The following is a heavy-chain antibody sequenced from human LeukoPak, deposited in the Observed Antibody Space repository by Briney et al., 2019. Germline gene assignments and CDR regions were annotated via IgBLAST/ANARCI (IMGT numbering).Heavy chain of an antibody. CDR3: ARVTELVAFDY. CDR2: ISSSGRTT. V-gene: IGHV3-48*03. J-gene: IGHJ4*02. CDR1: GFTFSSYE. D-gene: IGHD3-10*01. Sequence: PGGSLRLSCAASGFTFSSYEMSWVRQAPGKGLEWVSYISSSGRTTYYADSVKGRFTISRDNAKNSLFLQMDSQRADDTAVYYCARVTELVAFDYWGQGTLVTVSS.